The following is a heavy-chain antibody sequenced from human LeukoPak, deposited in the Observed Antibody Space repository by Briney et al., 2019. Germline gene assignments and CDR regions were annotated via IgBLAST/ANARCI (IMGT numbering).Heavy chain of an antibody. CDR3: ARGVAVAGTPSLGYYYYYMDV. Sequence: ASVKVSCKASGYSFVLYGISWVRQAPGQGLEWMGWINAGNGNTKYSLGFQGRVTITRDTSATTAYMELSSLRSEDMAVYYCARGVAVAGTPSLGYYYYYMDVWGKGTTVTVSS. CDR1: GYSFVLYG. CDR2: INAGNGNT. D-gene: IGHD6-19*01. J-gene: IGHJ6*03. V-gene: IGHV1-3*03.